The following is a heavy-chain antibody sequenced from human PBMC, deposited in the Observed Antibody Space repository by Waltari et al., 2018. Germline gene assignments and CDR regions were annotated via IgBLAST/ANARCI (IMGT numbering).Heavy chain of an antibody. CDR2: INPNSGGI. V-gene: IGHV1-2*02. CDR1: GYTFTGYY. D-gene: IGHD3-3*01. J-gene: IGHJ4*02. Sequence: QVQLVQSGAEVKKPGASVKVSCKASGYTFTGYYMHWVRQAPGQGLEWMGWINPNSGGINYAQKLQGRVTRTRDTSISTSYMKLSRLRSDDTAVYYCARIRGRVVRYFDYWGQGTLVTVSS. CDR3: ARIRGRVVRYFDY.